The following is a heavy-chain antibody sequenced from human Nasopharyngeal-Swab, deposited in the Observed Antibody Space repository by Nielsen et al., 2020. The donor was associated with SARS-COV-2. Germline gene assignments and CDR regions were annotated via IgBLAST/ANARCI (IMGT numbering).Heavy chain of an antibody. V-gene: IGHV1-3*01. J-gene: IGHJ3*02. CDR3: ARVRYYYDSSGYYHPRSESGFTDAFGI. D-gene: IGHD3-22*01. CDR1: GYTFTSYA. Sequence: ASVKVSCKASGYTFTSYAMHWVRQAPGQRLEWMGWINAGNGDTKYSQKFQGRVTITRDTSASTAYMELSSLRSEDTAVYYCARVRYYYDSSGYYHPRSESGFTDAFGIWGQGTMVTVSS. CDR2: INAGNGDT.